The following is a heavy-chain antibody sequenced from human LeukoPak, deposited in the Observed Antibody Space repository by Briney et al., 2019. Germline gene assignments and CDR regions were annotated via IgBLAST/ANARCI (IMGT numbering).Heavy chain of an antibody. Sequence: PGGSLRLSCVASGFTFSSYWMYWVRQAPAKGLVWVSRINTEGKTTHYADSVKGRFIISRDNAKNTLYLEMNSLRAEDTAVYYCARDPGSYAHDLYFDLWGRGTLVTVSS. CDR2: INTEGKTT. J-gene: IGHJ2*01. CDR3: ARDPGSYAHDLYFDL. V-gene: IGHV3-74*01. D-gene: IGHD1-26*01. CDR1: GFTFSSYW.